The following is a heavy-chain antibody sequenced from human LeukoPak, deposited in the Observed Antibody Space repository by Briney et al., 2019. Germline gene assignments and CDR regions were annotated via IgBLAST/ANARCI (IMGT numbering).Heavy chain of an antibody. J-gene: IGHJ4*02. V-gene: IGHV4-39*07. Sequence: PSETLSLTCTVSGGSISSSSYYWGWIRQPPGKGLEWIGSIYYSGSTYYNPSLKSRVTISVDTSKNQFSLKLSSVTAADTAVYYCARDSVGAMEDVGLEFYFDYWGQGTLVTVSS. CDR3: ARDSVGAMEDVGLEFYFDY. CDR1: GGSISSSSYY. D-gene: IGHD1-26*01. CDR2: IYYSGST.